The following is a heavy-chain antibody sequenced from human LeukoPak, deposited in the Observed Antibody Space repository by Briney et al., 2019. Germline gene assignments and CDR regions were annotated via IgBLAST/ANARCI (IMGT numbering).Heavy chain of an antibody. CDR1: GYTFTSYD. CDR3: ARPHSRSIGDFDY. Sequence: GASVKVSCKASGYTFTSYDINWVRQATGQGLEWMGWMNPNSGNTGYAQKFQGRVTMTRNTSISTAYMELSSLRSEDTAVYYCARPHSRSIGDFDYWGQGTLVTVSS. D-gene: IGHD6-13*01. V-gene: IGHV1-8*01. J-gene: IGHJ4*02. CDR2: MNPNSGNT.